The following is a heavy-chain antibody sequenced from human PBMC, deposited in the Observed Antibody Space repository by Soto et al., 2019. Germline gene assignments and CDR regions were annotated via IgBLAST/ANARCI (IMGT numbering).Heavy chain of an antibody. CDR2: SSSSGNT. CDR3: ARGSDVVARGATFLDD. V-gene: IGHV4-30-4*01. CDR1: VGSISNSDYF. Sequence: QVPLQESGPGLVKPLQTLSLTCTVSVGSISNSDYFWSWIRKSPGTGLECIGYSSSSGNTYYNPSLKSRATLWVDTPKNQFSLGLTAGTVEDTAVYYCARGSDVVARGATFLDDWGQGTLVTGSS. J-gene: IGHJ4*02. D-gene: IGHD3-10*01.